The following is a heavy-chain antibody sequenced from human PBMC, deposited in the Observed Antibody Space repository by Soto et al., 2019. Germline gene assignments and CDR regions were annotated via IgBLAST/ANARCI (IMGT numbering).Heavy chain of an antibody. CDR2: INAGNGNT. D-gene: IGHD2-15*01. V-gene: IGHV1-3*01. CDR1: GYTFTSYA. J-gene: IGHJ4*02. Sequence: GASVKVSCKACGYTFTSYAMHWVRQAPGQRLEWMGWINAGNGNTKYSQKFQGRVTITRDTSASTAYMELSSLRSEDTAVYYCARGRAATRAFDYWGQGTLVTVSS. CDR3: ARGRAATRAFDY.